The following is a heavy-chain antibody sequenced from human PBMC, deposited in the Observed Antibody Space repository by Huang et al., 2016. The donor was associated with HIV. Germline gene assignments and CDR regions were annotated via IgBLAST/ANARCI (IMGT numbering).Heavy chain of an antibody. CDR1: GFKFSNYW. J-gene: IGHJ3*02. D-gene: IGHD2-15*01. CDR2: IKIDGRTT. CDR3: ARAGGFEI. Sequence: EEHLVESGGGLVQPGGSLRLSCEASGFKFSNYWMKWVRKAPGKGRMWVSRIKIDGRTTDDADSVKGRFTISRDNAKNTLYLQMSSLTAEDTAIYYCARAGGFEIWGQGTVVTVSS. V-gene: IGHV3-74*01.